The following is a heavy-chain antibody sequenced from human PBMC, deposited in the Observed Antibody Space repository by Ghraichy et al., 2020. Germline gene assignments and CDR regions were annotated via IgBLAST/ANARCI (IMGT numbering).Heavy chain of an antibody. CDR3: ATLGVMVGADDMDV. V-gene: IGHV3-48*03. Sequence: GGSLRLSCAASGFTFSVYEMNWVRQAPGKGLEWVSYISSSGSTKYYADSVKGRFTISRDNAKNSLYLQMNSLRAEDAAVYYCATLGVMVGADDMDVWGQGTTVTVSS. J-gene: IGHJ6*02. CDR1: GFTFSVYE. CDR2: ISSSGSTK. D-gene: IGHD2-15*01.